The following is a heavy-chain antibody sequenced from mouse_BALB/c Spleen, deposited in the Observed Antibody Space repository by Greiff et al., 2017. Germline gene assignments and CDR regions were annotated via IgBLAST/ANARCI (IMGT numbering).Heavy chain of an antibody. CDR3: ASSDSSGYSFAY. CDR2: IDPANGNT. CDR1: GFNIKDTY. D-gene: IGHD3-2*01. Sequence: DVQLQESGAELVKPGASVKLSCTASGFNIKDTYMHWVKQRPEQGLEWIGRIDPANGNTKYDPKFQGMATITADTSSNTDYLQLSSLTSEDTAVYYCASSDSSGYSFAYWGQGTLVTVSA. J-gene: IGHJ3*01. V-gene: IGHV14-3*02.